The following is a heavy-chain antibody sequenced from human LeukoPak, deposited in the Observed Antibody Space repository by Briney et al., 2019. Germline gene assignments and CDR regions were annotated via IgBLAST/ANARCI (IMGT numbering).Heavy chain of an antibody. CDR1: EFTFSDHY. V-gene: IGHV3-53*01. D-gene: IGHD6-13*01. CDR3: AAVGSSWSFDY. CDR2: IYSGGST. J-gene: IGHJ4*02. Sequence: GGSLRLSCAASEFTFSDHYMSWVRQAPGKGLEWVSVIYSGGSTYYADSVKGRFTISRDNSKNTLYLQMNSLRAEDTAVYYCAAVGSSWSFDYWGQGTLVAVSS.